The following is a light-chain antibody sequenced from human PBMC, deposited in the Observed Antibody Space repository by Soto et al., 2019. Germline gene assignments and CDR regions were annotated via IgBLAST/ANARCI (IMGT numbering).Light chain of an antibody. J-gene: IGLJ1*01. V-gene: IGLV2-14*01. CDR2: DVS. Sequence: LTQPASVSGSPGQSITISCIGTSSDVGGYNYVSWYQQHPGKAPKLMIYDVSNRPSGVSNRFSGSKSGNTASLTISGLQAEDEADYYCSSYTSSSTLYVFGTGTKVTVL. CDR3: SSYTSSSTLYV. CDR1: SSDVGGYNY.